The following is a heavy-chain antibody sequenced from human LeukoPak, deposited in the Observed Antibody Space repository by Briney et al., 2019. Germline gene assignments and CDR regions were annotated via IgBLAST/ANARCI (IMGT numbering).Heavy chain of an antibody. V-gene: IGHV4-34*01. CDR1: GGSFSGYY. Sequence: SETLSLTCAVYGGSFSGYYWSWIRQPPGKGLEWIGEINHSGSTNYNPSLKSRVTISVDTSKNQFSLKLSSVTAADTAVYYCARTYYYDSSGYDYSGQGTLVTVSS. CDR2: INHSGST. D-gene: IGHD3-22*01. J-gene: IGHJ4*02. CDR3: ARTYYYDSSGYDY.